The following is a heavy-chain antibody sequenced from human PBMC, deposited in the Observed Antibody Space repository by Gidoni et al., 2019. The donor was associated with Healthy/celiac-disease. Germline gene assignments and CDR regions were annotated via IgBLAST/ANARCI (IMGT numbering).Heavy chain of an antibody. V-gene: IGHV3-9*01. D-gene: IGHD3-10*01. J-gene: IGHJ4*02. CDR2: ISWNSGSI. CDR3: AKDMVRGVIIGYFDY. Sequence: EVQLVESGGGLVKPGRSLTLSCAAHGFPFGDYAMHWVRQAPGKGLEWVSGISWNSGSIGYADSVKGRFTISRDNAKNSLYLQMNSLRAEDTALYYCAKDMVRGVIIGYFDYWGQGTLVTVSS. CDR1: GFPFGDYA.